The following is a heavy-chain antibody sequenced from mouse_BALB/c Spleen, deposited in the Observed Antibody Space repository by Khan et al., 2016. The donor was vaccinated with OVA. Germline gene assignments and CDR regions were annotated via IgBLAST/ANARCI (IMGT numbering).Heavy chain of an antibody. CDR2: IWSDGST. D-gene: IGHD2-12*01. CDR1: GFSLTNYG. CDR3: ARQPYYRYSIRDY. J-gene: IGHJ4*01. Sequence: QVQLKESGPGLVAPSQSLSITCTISGFSLTNYGVHWVRQPPGKGLEWLVVIWSDGSTTYNSALKSRLSISKDNSKSQVFLKMNSLQTDDTAMYYCARQPYYRYSIRDYWGQGTSVTVSS. V-gene: IGHV2-6-1*01.